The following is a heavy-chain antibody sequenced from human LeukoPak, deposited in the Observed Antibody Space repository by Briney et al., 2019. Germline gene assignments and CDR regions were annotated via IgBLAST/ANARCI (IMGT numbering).Heavy chain of an antibody. Sequence: GGSLRLSCAASGFAFSTYWMHWVRQAPGKGLVWVSHINTDGSSTTYADSVKGRFTISRDNAKNTLYLQMNNLRTEDTAVYYCARDKYYAPEYWGQGTLVTVSS. CDR2: INTDGSST. CDR3: ARDKYYAPEY. CDR1: GFAFSTYW. D-gene: IGHD2-2*01. J-gene: IGHJ4*02. V-gene: IGHV3-74*03.